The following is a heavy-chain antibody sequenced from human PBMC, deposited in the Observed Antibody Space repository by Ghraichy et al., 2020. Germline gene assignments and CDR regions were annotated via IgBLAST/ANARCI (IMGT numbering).Heavy chain of an antibody. Sequence: ESLNISCAASGFTFSSYAMNWVRQAPGKGLQWVSGISGNGGSTYYADSVKGRFTISRDRSKNTLYLQMNSLRAEDTAIYYCAKAFYYDVLSGYYIDYWGQGTLVTVSS. CDR1: GFTFSSYA. V-gene: IGHV3-23*01. J-gene: IGHJ4*02. CDR2: ISGNGGST. D-gene: IGHD3-9*01. CDR3: AKAFYYDVLSGYYIDY.